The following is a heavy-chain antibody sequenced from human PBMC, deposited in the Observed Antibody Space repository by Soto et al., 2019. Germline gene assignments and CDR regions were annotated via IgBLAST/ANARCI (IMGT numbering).Heavy chain of an antibody. D-gene: IGHD3-22*01. Sequence: ASVKVSCKASGYTSTSYYMHWVRQAPGQGLEWMGIINPSGGSTSYAQKFQGRVTMTRDTSTSTVYMELSSLRSEDTAVYYCARDRTESSGWSYYYYGMDVWGQGTTVTVSS. J-gene: IGHJ6*02. CDR1: GYTSTSYY. V-gene: IGHV1-46*01. CDR2: INPSGGST. CDR3: ARDRTESSGWSYYYYGMDV.